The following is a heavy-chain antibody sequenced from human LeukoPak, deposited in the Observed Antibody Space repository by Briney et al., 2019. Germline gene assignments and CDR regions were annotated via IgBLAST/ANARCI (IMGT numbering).Heavy chain of an antibody. D-gene: IGHD3-10*01. CDR2: IYSGEKT. Sequence: GGSLRLSCAASGFNVSSNYMSWVRQAPGKGLEWVSVIYSGEKTQYADSVKGRFTISRHNSKNTLYLQMNSLRAEDTAVYYCAKELEYYGSGSYFWGQGTLVTVSS. CDR1: GFNVSSNY. CDR3: AKELEYYGSGSYF. V-gene: IGHV3-53*01. J-gene: IGHJ4*02.